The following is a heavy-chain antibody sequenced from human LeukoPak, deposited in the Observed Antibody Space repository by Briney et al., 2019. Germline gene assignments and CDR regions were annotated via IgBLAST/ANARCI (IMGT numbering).Heavy chain of an antibody. CDR3: ARGTPIWSGYYNNWFDP. Sequence: PSGTLSLTCTVSGGSISSHYWSWIRQPPGKGLEWIGYIYYSGSTNYNPSLKSRVTISVDTSKNQFSLKLSSVTAADTAVYYCARGTPIWSGYYNNWFDPWGQGTLVTVSS. D-gene: IGHD3-3*01. CDR2: IYYSGST. CDR1: GGSISSHY. J-gene: IGHJ5*02. V-gene: IGHV4-59*11.